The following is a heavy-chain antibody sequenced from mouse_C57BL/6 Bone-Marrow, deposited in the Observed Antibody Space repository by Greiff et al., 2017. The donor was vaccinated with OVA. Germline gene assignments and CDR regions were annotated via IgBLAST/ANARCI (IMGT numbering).Heavy chain of an antibody. D-gene: IGHD2-3*01. J-gene: IGHJ1*03. V-gene: IGHV1-50*01. Sequence: QVQLQQPGAELVKPGASVKLSCKASGYTFTSYWMQWVKQRPGQGLEWIGEIDPSDSYTNYHQKFKGKATLTVDTSSSTAYMQLSSLTSEDSAVYYCAGWLLWYFDVWGTGTTVTVSS. CDR2: IDPSDSYT. CDR3: AGWLLWYFDV. CDR1: GYTFTSYW.